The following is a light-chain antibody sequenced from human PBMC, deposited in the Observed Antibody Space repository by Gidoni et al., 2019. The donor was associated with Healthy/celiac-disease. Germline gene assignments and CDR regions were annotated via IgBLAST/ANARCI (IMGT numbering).Light chain of an antibody. J-gene: IGKJ3*01. CDR2: DAS. CDR1: QSVSSY. Sequence: EIVLTQSPANLSLSPGERATLSCRARQSVSSYLACYQQKPGQAPRRLIYDASNRATGIPARFSGRGSGTDFTLTISSLEPEDFAVYYCQQRSNWPWTFGPGTKVDIK. V-gene: IGKV3-11*01. CDR3: QQRSNWPWT.